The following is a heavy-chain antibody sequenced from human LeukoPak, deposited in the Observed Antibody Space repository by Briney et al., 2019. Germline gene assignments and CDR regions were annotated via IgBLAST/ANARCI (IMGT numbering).Heavy chain of an antibody. CDR3: ASQACSSTSCSAVDP. J-gene: IGHJ5*02. CDR2: ISSSSSYI. D-gene: IGHD2-2*01. CDR1: GFTFSSYS. Sequence: PGGSLRLSCAASGFTFSSYSMNWVRQAPGKGLEWVSSISSSSSYIYYADSVKGRFTNSRDNAKNSLYLQMNSLRAEDTAVYYCASQACSSTSCSAVDPWGQGTLVTVSS. V-gene: IGHV3-21*01.